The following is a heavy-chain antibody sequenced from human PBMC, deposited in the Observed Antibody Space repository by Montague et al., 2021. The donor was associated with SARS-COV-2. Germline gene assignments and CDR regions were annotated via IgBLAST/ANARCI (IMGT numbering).Heavy chain of an antibody. CDR3: ARSYYDILTNYYDAFDI. CDR1: GLSLTTSGMR. CDR2: IDWDDDK. V-gene: IGHV2-70*04. D-gene: IGHD3-9*01. J-gene: IGHJ3*02. Sequence: PALVKPTQTLTLTCTFSGLSLTTSGMRASWIRQPPGKALEWLARIDWDDDKFYSTSLKTRLTISKDTSKNQVVLTMTNMDPVDTATYYCARSYYDILTNYYDAFDIWGQGTMVTVSS.